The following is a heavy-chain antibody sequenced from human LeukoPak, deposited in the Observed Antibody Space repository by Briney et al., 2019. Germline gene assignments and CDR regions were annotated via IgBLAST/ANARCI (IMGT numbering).Heavy chain of an antibody. D-gene: IGHD4-17*01. CDR2: MNPNSGNT. Sequence: ASVKVSCKASGYTFTSYDINWVRQATGQGLEWMGWMNPNSGNTGYAQKFQGRVTMTRNTSISTAYMELSSLRSEDTAVYYCARGPRRDGDYVSRWGYYYYMDVWGKGTTVTISS. V-gene: IGHV1-8*02. CDR1: GYTFTSYD. CDR3: ARGPRRDGDYVSRWGYYYYMDV. J-gene: IGHJ6*03.